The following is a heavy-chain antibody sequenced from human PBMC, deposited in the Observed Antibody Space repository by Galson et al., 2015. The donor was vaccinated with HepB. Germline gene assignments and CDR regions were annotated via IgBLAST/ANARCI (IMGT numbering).Heavy chain of an antibody. CDR3: ARVREKSGYACGSEFSGMDV. CDR2: ISHDGSNK. V-gene: IGHV3-30*04. J-gene: IGHJ6*02. Sequence: SLRLSCAASGFTFSSYALHWVRQAPGKGLEWVAVISHDGSNKYYADSVKGRFTISRDNSKNTLYLQMNGLRAEDTAVYYFARVREKSGYACGSEFSGMDVWGQGTTVTVSS. CDR1: GFTFSSYA. D-gene: IGHD5-18*01.